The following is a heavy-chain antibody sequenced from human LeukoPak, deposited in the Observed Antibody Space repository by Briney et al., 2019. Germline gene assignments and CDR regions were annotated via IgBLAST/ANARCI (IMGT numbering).Heavy chain of an antibody. Sequence: PGGSLRLSCAASGFTFSAFPMNWVRQAPGKGLEWVSSISTSSSYIFYADSVEGRFIISRDNAEHVVYLQMNGLRVDDTAMYYCARALEGGTTIPDYWGQGTQVTVSS. CDR2: ISTSSSYI. CDR3: ARALEGGTTIPDY. CDR1: GFTFSAFP. D-gene: IGHD1-26*01. V-gene: IGHV3-21*01. J-gene: IGHJ4*02.